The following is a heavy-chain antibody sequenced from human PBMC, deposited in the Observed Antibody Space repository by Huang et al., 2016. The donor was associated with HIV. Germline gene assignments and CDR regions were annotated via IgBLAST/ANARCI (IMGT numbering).Heavy chain of an antibody. CDR2: IIPPRGKT. Sequence: QVQLVQSGAEVKKPGSSVKVSCKASADTFSSYAITWVRQAPGQGLEWMRGIIPPRGKTDYAQKFQDRVTITADESTNTAYMELSSLRSEDTAVYFCARVSRATAAGFAFDIWGQGTMVTVSS. CDR1: ADTFSSYA. V-gene: IGHV1-69*10. CDR3: ARVSRATAAGFAFDI. D-gene: IGHD2-15*01. J-gene: IGHJ3*02.